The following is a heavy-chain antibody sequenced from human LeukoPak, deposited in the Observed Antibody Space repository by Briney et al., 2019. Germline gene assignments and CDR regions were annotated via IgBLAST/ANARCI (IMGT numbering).Heavy chain of an antibody. Sequence: SETLSLTCAVYGGSFSGYYWSWIRQPPGKGLEWIGEINHGGSTNYNPSLKSRVTISVDTSKNQFSLKLSSVTAAGTAVYYCARAKSGIAAAGPKDYWGQGTLVTVSS. J-gene: IGHJ4*02. V-gene: IGHV4-34*01. CDR1: GGSFSGYY. CDR2: INHGGST. D-gene: IGHD6-13*01. CDR3: ARAKSGIAAAGPKDY.